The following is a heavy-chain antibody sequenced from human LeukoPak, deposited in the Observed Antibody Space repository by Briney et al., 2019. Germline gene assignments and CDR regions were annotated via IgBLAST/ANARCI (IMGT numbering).Heavy chain of an antibody. D-gene: IGHD3-10*01. Sequence: GGSLRLSCVASGFSLSTFAMSWVRQSPEKGLEWVSAIGASDGYAYHADSVKGRFTMSRDISRNTVYLQMNSLRVDDTAVYYCARYGSGSPGDYWGQGTLVTVSS. CDR2: IGASDGYA. CDR3: ARYGSGSPGDY. CDR1: GFSLSTFA. V-gene: IGHV3-23*01. J-gene: IGHJ4*02.